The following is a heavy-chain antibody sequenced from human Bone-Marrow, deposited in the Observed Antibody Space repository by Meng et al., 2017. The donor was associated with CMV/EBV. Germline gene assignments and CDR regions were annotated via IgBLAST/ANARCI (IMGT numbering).Heavy chain of an antibody. J-gene: IGHJ4*02. CDR3: ARGDPPIYYFDY. V-gene: IGHV4-39*07. CDR2: IYYSGIT. D-gene: IGHD3-3*02. Sequence: SETLSLTCTVSGGSISSSRYYWGWIRQPPGKGLEWIGTIYYSGITYYNPSLKSRVTISVDTSKNQFSLQLNSVTAADTAVYYCARGDPPIYYFDYWGQGKLVAVSS. CDR1: GGSISSSRYY.